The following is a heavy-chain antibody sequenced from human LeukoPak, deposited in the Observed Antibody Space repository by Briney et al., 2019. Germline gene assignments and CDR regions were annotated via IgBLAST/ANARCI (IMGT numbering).Heavy chain of an antibody. J-gene: IGHJ4*02. CDR2: IKSKTDGATT. Sequence: GGSLRLSCAASGFTFNNAWMSWVRQAPGKGLEWVGRIKSKTDGATTDYAAPVKGRFTISRDDSKNTLYLQMNSLKTEDTAVYYCTMGDFWSGYYPYYFDYWGQGTLVTISS. CDR1: GFTFNNAW. CDR3: TMGDFWSGYYPYYFDY. V-gene: IGHV3-15*01. D-gene: IGHD3-3*01.